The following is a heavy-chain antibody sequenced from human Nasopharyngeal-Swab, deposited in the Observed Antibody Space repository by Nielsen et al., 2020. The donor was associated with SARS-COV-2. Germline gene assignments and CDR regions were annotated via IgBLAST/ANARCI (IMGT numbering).Heavy chain of an antibody. CDR3: ARIKYYYDSSGVFDY. D-gene: IGHD3-22*01. CDR2: ISYDGSNK. Sequence: WIRQPPGQGLEWVAVISYDGSNKYYADSVKGRFTISRDNSKNMLYLQMNSLRAEDTAVYYCARIKYYYDSSGVFDYWGQGTLVTVSS. V-gene: IGHV3-30-3*01. J-gene: IGHJ4*02.